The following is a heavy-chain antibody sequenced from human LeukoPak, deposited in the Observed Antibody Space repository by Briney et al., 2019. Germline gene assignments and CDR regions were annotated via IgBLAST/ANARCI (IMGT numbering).Heavy chain of an antibody. CDR3: ARDYYYDSSGYYFGPDAFDI. D-gene: IGHD3-22*01. Sequence: GGSLRLSCAASGFTFSSYSMNWVRQAPGKGLEWVSSISSSSSYIYYADSVRGRFTISRDNAKNSLYLQMNSLRAEDTAVHYCARDYYYDSSGYYFGPDAFDIWGQGTMVTVSS. V-gene: IGHV3-21*01. J-gene: IGHJ3*02. CDR2: ISSSSSYI. CDR1: GFTFSSYS.